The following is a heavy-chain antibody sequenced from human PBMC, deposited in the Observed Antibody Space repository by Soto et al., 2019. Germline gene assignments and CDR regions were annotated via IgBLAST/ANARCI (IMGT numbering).Heavy chain of an antibody. Sequence: EVQLLESGGGLVQPGGSLRLSCVASGFTLNKYAMSWVRQAPGKGLEWVSAVSASGGSPYYADSVKGRFTISRDNSRNTLYLQMNSLRAEDTAVYYCAKDRSSTSCYASDYWGQVTLVIVSS. J-gene: IGHJ4*02. CDR2: VSASGGSP. D-gene: IGHD2-2*01. CDR3: AKDRSSTSCYASDY. CDR1: GFTLNKYA. V-gene: IGHV3-23*01.